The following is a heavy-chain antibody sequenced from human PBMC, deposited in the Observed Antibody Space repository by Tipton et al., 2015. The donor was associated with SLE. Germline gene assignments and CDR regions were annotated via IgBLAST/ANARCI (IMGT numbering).Heavy chain of an antibody. J-gene: IGHJ5*01. Sequence: SLRLSCAASGFTFDDYAMHWVRQAPGKGLEWVSGISGSGGSTYYADSVKGRFTISRDNSKNTPYLQMNSLRAEDTAVYYCAKDRDQERFLEWLFDFWGQGTLVTVSS. CDR3: AKDRDQERFLEWLFDF. V-gene: IGHV3-23*01. CDR1: GFTFDDYA. CDR2: ISGSGGST. D-gene: IGHD3-3*01.